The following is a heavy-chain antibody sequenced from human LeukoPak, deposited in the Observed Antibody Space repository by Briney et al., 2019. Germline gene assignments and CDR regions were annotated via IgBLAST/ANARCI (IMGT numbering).Heavy chain of an antibody. Sequence: SGPTLVKPTQTLTLTCTFSGFSLRTSGVGVGRIRQPPGKALEWLAHIYWDDGKRYSPSLKSSLTITKDTSKNQVVLTMTNMDPVDTATYYCAHSPYSGSYYYFDYWGQGTLVTVSS. D-gene: IGHD1-26*01. J-gene: IGHJ4*02. CDR2: IYWDDGK. CDR1: GFSLRTSGVG. CDR3: AHSPYSGSYYYFDY. V-gene: IGHV2-5*02.